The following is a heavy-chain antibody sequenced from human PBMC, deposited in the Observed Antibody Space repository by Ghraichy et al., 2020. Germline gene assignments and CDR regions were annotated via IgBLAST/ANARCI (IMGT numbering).Heavy chain of an antibody. V-gene: IGHV4-39*01. CDR3: ARLMSVVVIGFDY. J-gene: IGHJ4*02. CDR1: GGSISSSSYY. Sequence: SETLSLTCTVSGGSISSSSYYWGWIRQPPGKGLEWIGSIYYSGSTYYNPSLKSRVTISVDTSKNQFSLKLSSVTAADTAVYYCARLMSVVVIGFDYWGQGTLVTVSS. D-gene: IGHD3-22*01. CDR2: IYYSGST.